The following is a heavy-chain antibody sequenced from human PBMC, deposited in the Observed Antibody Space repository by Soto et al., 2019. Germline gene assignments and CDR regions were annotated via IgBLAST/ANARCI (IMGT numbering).Heavy chain of an antibody. CDR3: ERVSTSTSGSYYTLDY. Sequence: QVQLQESGPGLVKPSETLSLTCTVSGDSISSHYWSWIRQPPGKGLEWIGFGSTKYNHSLKSRISISLDTSKNQVSLNLTSVTAADTAVYYCERVSTSTSGSYYTLDYWGQGTLVTVSS. V-gene: IGHV4-59*11. CDR2: FGST. D-gene: IGHD3-10*01. CDR1: GDSISSHY. J-gene: IGHJ4*02.